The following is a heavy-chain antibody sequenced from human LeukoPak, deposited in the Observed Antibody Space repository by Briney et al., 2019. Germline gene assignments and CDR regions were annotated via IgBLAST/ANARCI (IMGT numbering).Heavy chain of an antibody. D-gene: IGHD3-22*01. Sequence: SETLSLTCAVYGGSFSGYYWSWIRQPPGKGLEWIGEINHSGSTNYSPSLKSRVTISVDTSKNRFSLKLSSVTAADTAVYYCARHYYYDSSGLDYWGQGTLVTVSS. V-gene: IGHV4-34*01. CDR1: GGSFSGYY. CDR2: INHSGST. CDR3: ARHYYYDSSGLDY. J-gene: IGHJ4*02.